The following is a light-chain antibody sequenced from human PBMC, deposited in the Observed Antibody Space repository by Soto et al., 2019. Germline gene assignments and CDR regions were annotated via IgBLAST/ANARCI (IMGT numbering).Light chain of an antibody. V-gene: IGKV3-15*01. CDR1: QTISGT. J-gene: IGKJ1*01. CDR3: QQYDNWPWT. Sequence: EIVMTQSPATLSVSPGGRATLSCRASQTISGTLAWYQQKPGQAPRLLIHGASTRAPGFPARFSGSGSGTDFTLTISSLQSAEFAVYYCQQYDNWPWTFGQGTKVEIK. CDR2: GAS.